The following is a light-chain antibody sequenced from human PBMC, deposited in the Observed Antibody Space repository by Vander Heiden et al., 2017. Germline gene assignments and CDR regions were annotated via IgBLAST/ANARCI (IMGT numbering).Light chain of an antibody. CDR1: SSDVGGYNY. Sequence: QSALTQPPSAHGSPGPAVTMSCTGTSSDVGGYNYVAWYQQHPGKAPKLMIYEVSKRPSGVPARFSGSKSGNTASLTVSGLQAEDEADYYCSSYAGSNAVVFGGGTKLTVL. CDR3: SSYAGSNAVV. J-gene: IGLJ2*01. V-gene: IGLV2-8*01. CDR2: EVS.